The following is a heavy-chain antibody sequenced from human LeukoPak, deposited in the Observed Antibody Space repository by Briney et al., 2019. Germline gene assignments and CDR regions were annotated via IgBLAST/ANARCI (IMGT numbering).Heavy chain of an antibody. CDR2: INPNSGGT. CDR3: ARCRGPTGRGYDAFDI. CDR1: GYTFTGYY. V-gene: IGHV1-2*02. J-gene: IGHJ3*02. D-gene: IGHD3-10*01. Sequence: ASVKVSCKASGYTFTGYYMHWVRQAPGQGLEWMGWINPNSGGTNYAQKFQGRVTMTRDMSISTAYMELSRLRSDDTAVYYCARCRGPTGRGYDAFDIWGQGTMVTVSS.